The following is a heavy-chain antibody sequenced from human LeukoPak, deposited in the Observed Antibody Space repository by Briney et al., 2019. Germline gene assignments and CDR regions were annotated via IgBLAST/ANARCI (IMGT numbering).Heavy chain of an antibody. J-gene: IGHJ5*02. CDR3: ARVSVYSSSYWFDP. Sequence: ASVTVSCKASGYTLTSFAMHWVRPAPGQRLEWMGWINTNTGNPTYAQGFTGRFVFSLDTSVSTAYLQISSLKAEDTAVYYCARVSVYSSSYWFDPWGQGTLVTVSS. D-gene: IGHD6-6*01. CDR2: INTNTGNP. CDR1: GYTLTSFA. V-gene: IGHV7-4-1*02.